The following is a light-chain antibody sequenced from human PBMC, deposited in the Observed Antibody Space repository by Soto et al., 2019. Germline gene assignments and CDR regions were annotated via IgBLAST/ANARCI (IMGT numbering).Light chain of an antibody. V-gene: IGKV1-39*01. Sequence: DIQVTQSPSSLSASVGDRVTITCRTSQSIGSFLSWYQQKPGKAAQVLIHAACSFQSGVPSRFRGSGSGTDFALTISSLQPEDFATYFCQQSYNTPYTFGQGTRLEIK. CDR2: AAC. CDR3: QQSYNTPYT. J-gene: IGKJ5*01. CDR1: QSIGSF.